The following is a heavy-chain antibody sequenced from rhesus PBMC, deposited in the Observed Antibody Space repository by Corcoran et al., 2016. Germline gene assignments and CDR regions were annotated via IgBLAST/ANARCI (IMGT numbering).Heavy chain of an antibody. Sequence: EGQLVESGGGLVQPGGSRRLSCAASGCTFSSYGRSWVRQAPGKGGAWGAYISNGGDSTYYADSVYTRFTITRDNSKTPLSLQMNSLNPEDTAVYYCAKDLCAYYNIWTDYQHDWGQGVLVTVSS. CDR3: AKDLCAYYNIWTDYQHD. D-gene: IGHD3-3*01. J-gene: IGHJ4*01. CDR2: ISNGGDST. V-gene: IGHV3S5*01. CDR1: GCTFSSYG.